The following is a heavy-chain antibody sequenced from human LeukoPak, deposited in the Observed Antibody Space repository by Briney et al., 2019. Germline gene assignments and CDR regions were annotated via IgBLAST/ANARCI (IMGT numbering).Heavy chain of an antibody. CDR3: ARDPGYNYYGMDV. CDR1: GYTFTTYG. Sequence: GASVKVSCKASGYTFTTYGMMWVRRAPGQGLEWMGWINTKTGNATFAQGFTGRFVLSLDTSVSTAYLQISSLKAEDTAMYYCARDPGYNYYGMDVWGQGTTVTVSS. J-gene: IGHJ6*02. CDR2: INTKTGNA. V-gene: IGHV7-4-1*02.